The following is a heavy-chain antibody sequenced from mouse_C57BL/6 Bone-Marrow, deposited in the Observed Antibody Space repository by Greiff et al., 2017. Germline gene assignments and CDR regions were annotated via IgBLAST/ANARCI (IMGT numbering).Heavy chain of an antibody. CDR3: ARGHYGSSPLAY. CDR1: GYTFTSSG. Sequence: QVQLKESGAELARPGASVKLSCKASGYTFTSSGLSWVKQRTGQGLEWIGEIYPRSGNTYYNEKFKGKATLTAAKSSSTAYMELRSLTSEGSAVYFGARGHYGSSPLAYWGQGTLVTVSA. CDR2: IYPRSGNT. V-gene: IGHV1-81*01. D-gene: IGHD1-1*01. J-gene: IGHJ3*01.